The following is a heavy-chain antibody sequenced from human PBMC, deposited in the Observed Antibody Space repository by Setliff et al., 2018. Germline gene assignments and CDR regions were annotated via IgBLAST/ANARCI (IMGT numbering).Heavy chain of an antibody. CDR3: ARHRGYSSPSLDYYYYGLNV. CDR2: LSDSGST. CDR1: GYSISSGYY. V-gene: IGHV4-38-2*02. Sequence: KPSETLSLTCTVSGYSISSGYYWGWVRQPPGKGLEWLGTLSDSGSTYYNPSFKGRVTISEHSSQTQFFLELSSVTAADTAVYYCARHRGYSSPSLDYYYYGLNVWGQGTTVTVS. D-gene: IGHD3-22*01. J-gene: IGHJ6*02.